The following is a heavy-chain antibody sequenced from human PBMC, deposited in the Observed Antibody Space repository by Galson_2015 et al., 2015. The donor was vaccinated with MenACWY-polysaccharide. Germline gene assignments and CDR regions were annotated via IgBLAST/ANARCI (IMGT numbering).Heavy chain of an antibody. V-gene: IGHV3-30-3*01. Sequence: SLRLSCAASGFTFSNYAMHWVRLAPGKGLEWVALISYDGSNKYYADSVKGRFTISRDNSKNTLYLQMNSLRAEDTAVYYCARGRGYFDYWGQGTLVTVSS. CDR1: GFTFSNYA. CDR2: ISYDGSNK. D-gene: IGHD6-13*01. CDR3: ARGRGYFDY. J-gene: IGHJ4*02.